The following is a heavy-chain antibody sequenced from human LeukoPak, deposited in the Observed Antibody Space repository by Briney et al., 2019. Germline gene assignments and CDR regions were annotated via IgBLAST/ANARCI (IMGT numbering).Heavy chain of an antibody. Sequence: SVKVSCKASGGTFSSYTISWVRQAPGQGLEWMGRIIPILGIADYAQKFQGRVTITADKSTSTAYMELSSLRSEDTAVYYCARDRDGYSLNFDYWGQGTLVTVSS. CDR2: IIPILGIA. J-gene: IGHJ4*02. V-gene: IGHV1-69*04. CDR1: GGTFSSYT. D-gene: IGHD5-24*01. CDR3: ARDRDGYSLNFDY.